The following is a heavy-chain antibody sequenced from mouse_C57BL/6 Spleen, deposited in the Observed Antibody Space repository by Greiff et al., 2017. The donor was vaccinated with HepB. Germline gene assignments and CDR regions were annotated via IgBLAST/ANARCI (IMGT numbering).Heavy chain of an antibody. V-gene: IGHV5-9-1*02. Sequence: EVQGVESGEGLVKPGGSLKLSCAASGFTFSSYAMSWVRQTPEKRLEWVAYISSGGDYIYYADTVKGRFTISRDNARNTLYLQMSSLKSEDTAMYYCTRDRDGGCMDYWGQGTSVTVSS. J-gene: IGHJ4*01. CDR3: TRDRDGGCMDY. CDR1: GFTFSSYA. CDR2: ISSGGDYI. D-gene: IGHD2-3*01.